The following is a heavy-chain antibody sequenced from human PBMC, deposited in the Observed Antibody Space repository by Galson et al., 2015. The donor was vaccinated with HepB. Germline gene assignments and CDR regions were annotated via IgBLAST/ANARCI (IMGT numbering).Heavy chain of an antibody. CDR2: IKQDGGEK. J-gene: IGHJ4*02. CDR3: ASLATFWSGYYSRDY. D-gene: IGHD3-3*01. Sequence: SLRLSCAASGFTFSSYWMSWVRQAPGKGLEWVANIKQDGGEKYYVDSVKGRFTISRDNAKNSLYLQMNNLRAEDTAVYYCASLATFWSGYYSRDYWGQGTLVTVSS. CDR1: GFTFSSYW. V-gene: IGHV3-7*01.